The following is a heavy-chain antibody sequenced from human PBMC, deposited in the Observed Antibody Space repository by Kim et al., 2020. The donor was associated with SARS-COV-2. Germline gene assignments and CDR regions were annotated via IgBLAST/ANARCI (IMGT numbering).Heavy chain of an antibody. CDR3: ASDTGWHFDN. Sequence: GGSLRLSYAASGFTFSNYWMHWLRQAPGKGLEWVASIKPDGSEKRYVDSVRGRFTVSRDNAKKSLFLQMSSLRADDTAIYYCASDTGWHFDNWGQGTLVSVSS. D-gene: IGHD6-19*01. V-gene: IGHV3-7*05. J-gene: IGHJ4*02. CDR2: IKPDGSEK. CDR1: GFTFSNYW.